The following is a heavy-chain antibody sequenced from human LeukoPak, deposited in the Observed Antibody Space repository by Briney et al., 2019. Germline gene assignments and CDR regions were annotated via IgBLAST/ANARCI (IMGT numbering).Heavy chain of an antibody. J-gene: IGHJ4*02. Sequence: PGGPLRLSCAASGFTFSSYWMHWVRQAPGKGLEWVSAISGSGGRTYYADSVKGRFTISRDNSKNTLYLQMNSLRAEGTAVYYCAKLPTEYCSSTSCFGPLTYYFDYWGQGTLVTVSS. CDR3: AKLPTEYCSSTSCFGPLTYYFDY. CDR1: GFTFSSYW. D-gene: IGHD2-2*01. CDR2: ISGSGGRT. V-gene: IGHV3-23*01.